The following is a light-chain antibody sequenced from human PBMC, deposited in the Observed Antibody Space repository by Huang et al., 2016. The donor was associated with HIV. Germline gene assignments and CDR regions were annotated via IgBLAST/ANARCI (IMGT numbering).Light chain of an antibody. CDR3: RQYNDWPRGT. V-gene: IGKV3-15*01. Sequence: MVMTQSPGTLFVSPGESATLSCRASQRVSSNLAWYQQKPVQDPRLLIYGASIRATGIPARCSGRGSGTEFTLTISSLQSEDFAVYYCRQYNDWPRGTFGQGTKLEIK. CDR1: QRVSSN. CDR2: GAS. J-gene: IGKJ2*01.